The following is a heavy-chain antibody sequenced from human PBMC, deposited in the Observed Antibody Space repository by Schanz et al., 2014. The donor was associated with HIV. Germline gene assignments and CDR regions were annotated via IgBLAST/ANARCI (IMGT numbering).Heavy chain of an antibody. D-gene: IGHD3-9*01. V-gene: IGHV3-23*01. Sequence: EVQLLESGGGLVQPGGSLRISCVASGFSFLRYEMSWVRQAPGKGLDWPTTLRGSGHRTYYADSVKGRVTISRDNSKNTLYLQMNSLRVEDTAVYYCAKADEIRHFDWYHPPFDSWGQGTLVTVSS. CDR2: LRGSGHRT. CDR3: AKADEIRHFDWYHPPFDS. CDR1: GFSFLRYE. J-gene: IGHJ4*02.